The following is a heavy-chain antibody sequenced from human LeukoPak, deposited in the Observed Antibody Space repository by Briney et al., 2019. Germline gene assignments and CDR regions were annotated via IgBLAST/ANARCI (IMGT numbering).Heavy chain of an antibody. J-gene: IGHJ6*03. CDR3: ARTVAGTNYYYMDV. V-gene: IGHV4-39*07. Sequence: PSETLSVTCTVSGGSISSSSYYWGWIRQPPGKGLELIGSIYYSGSTYYNPSLKSRVTISVDTSKNQFSLKLSSVTAADTAVYYCARTVAGTNYYYMDVWGKGTTVTVSS. D-gene: IGHD6-19*01. CDR2: IYYSGST. CDR1: GGSISSSSYY.